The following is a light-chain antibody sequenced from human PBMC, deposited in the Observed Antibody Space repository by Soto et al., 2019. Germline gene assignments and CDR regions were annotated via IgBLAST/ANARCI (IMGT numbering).Light chain of an antibody. CDR1: SSDVGAYNY. Sequence: QSVLTQPPSASGSPGQSVTISCTGTSSDVGAYNYVSWYQQHAGKAPKLVIYEVTKRPSGVPDRFSGSNSANTASLTVSGLQAEDEADYYCSSFASSNTWVFGGGTKVTVL. CDR2: EVT. J-gene: IGLJ3*02. CDR3: SSFASSNTWV. V-gene: IGLV2-8*01.